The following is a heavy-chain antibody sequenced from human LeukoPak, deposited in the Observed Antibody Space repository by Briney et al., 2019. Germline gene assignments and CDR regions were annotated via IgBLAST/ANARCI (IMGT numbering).Heavy chain of an antibody. D-gene: IGHD3-3*01. V-gene: IGHV3-30-3*02. CDR1: GFTFSRYT. Sequence: GRSLRLSCAASGFTFSRYTMHWVRQASGKGLEWVAAISSSDGNSKYYADSVKGRFTISRDNSKNTVYLQMNSLRADDTAVYYCAKWSGNRPLYYFDYWGQGTLVTVSS. CDR2: ISSSDGNSK. CDR3: AKWSGNRPLYYFDY. J-gene: IGHJ4*02.